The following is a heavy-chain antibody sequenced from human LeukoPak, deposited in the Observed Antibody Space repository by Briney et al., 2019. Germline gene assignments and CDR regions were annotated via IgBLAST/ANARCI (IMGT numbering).Heavy chain of an antibody. V-gene: IGHV3-66*01. Sequence: GESLRLSCAASGFTFSSYSMNWVRQAPGKGLEWVSVIYSGGSTYYADSVKGRFTISRDNSKNTLYLQMNSLRAEDTAVYYCAARRYYYYGMDVWGQGTTVTVSS. J-gene: IGHJ6*02. CDR3: AARRYYYYGMDV. CDR2: IYSGGST. CDR1: GFTFSSYS.